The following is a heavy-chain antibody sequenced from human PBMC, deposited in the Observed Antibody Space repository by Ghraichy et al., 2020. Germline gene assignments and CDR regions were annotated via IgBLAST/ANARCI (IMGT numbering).Heavy chain of an antibody. Sequence: GGSLRLSCAASGFTFSSYWMHWVRQTPGKGLLWVSRINNDGSTTHYADSVKGRFTISRDNAKNTLYLQMNSLRAEDTAVYYCARVVTTTNFDYWGQGTLVTVSS. D-gene: IGHD5-12*01. J-gene: IGHJ4*02. CDR2: INNDGSTT. CDR3: ARVVTTTNFDY. CDR1: GFTFSSYW. V-gene: IGHV3-74*01.